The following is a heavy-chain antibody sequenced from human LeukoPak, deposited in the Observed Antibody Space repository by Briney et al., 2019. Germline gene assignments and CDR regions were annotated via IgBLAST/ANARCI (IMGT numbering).Heavy chain of an antibody. CDR3: ARSLGDYYYYYYMDV. J-gene: IGHJ6*03. D-gene: IGHD2-21*02. Sequence: SETLSLTCAVSGYSISSRYYWGWIRQPPGKGLEWIGSIYHSGSTYYNPSLKSRVTISVDTSKNQFSLKLSSVTAADTAVYYCARSLGDYYYYYYMDVWGKGTTVTVSS. V-gene: IGHV4-38-2*01. CDR1: GYSISSRYY. CDR2: IYHSGST.